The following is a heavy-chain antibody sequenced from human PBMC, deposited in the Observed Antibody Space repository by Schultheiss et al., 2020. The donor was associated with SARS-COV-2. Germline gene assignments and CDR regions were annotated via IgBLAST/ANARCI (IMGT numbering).Heavy chain of an antibody. D-gene: IGHD3-10*01. CDR2: IYSGGST. V-gene: IGHV3-66*01. CDR1: GFTVSSNY. CDR3: AREFYRGSGSYSSSYWYFDL. Sequence: GGSLRLSCAASGFTVSSNYMSWVRQAPGKGLEWVSVIYSGGSTYYADSVKGRFTISRDNSKNTLYLQMNSLRAEDTAVYYCAREFYRGSGSYSSSYWYFDLWGRGTLVTVSS. J-gene: IGHJ2*01.